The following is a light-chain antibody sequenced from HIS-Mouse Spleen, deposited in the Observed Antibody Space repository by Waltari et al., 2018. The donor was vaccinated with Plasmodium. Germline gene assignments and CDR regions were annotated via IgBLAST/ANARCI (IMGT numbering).Light chain of an antibody. V-gene: IGKV4-1*01. CDR1: QSVLYSSNNKNY. J-gene: IGKJ4*01. CDR3: QQYYSTPLT. Sequence: DIVMTQSPDSLAVSLGERATINCKSSQSVLYSSNNKNYLAWYQQKPGQPPKLLIYWASTRESGVPDRSSGSGSGRDFTLTISSLQAEDVAVYYCQQYYSTPLTFGGGTKVEIK. CDR2: WAS.